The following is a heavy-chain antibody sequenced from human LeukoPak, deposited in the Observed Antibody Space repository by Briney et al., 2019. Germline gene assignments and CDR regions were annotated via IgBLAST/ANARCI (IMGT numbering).Heavy chain of an antibody. Sequence: KPGGSLRLSCVASGFTFSDHYMDWVRQAPGKGLEWVSSISSSSSYIYYADSVKGRFTISRDNAKNSLYLQMNSLRAEDTAVYYCARGTTVTTVFDYWGQGTLVTVSS. J-gene: IGHJ4*02. V-gene: IGHV3-21*01. CDR2: ISSSSSYI. CDR1: GFTFSDHY. CDR3: ARGTTVTTVFDY. D-gene: IGHD4-17*01.